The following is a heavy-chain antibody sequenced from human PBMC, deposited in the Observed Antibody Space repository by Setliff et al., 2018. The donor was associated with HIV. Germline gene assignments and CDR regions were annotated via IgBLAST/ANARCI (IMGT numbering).Heavy chain of an antibody. CDR2: IGYSGTPI. J-gene: IGHJ3*02. D-gene: IGHD7-27*01. CDR1: GFTFSRYW. V-gene: IGHV3-11*04. Sequence: GGSLRLSCTAFGFTFSRYWMSWIRQAPGKGLEWVSYIGYSGTPIYYADSVKGRFTISRDNAENSLFLQMNSLRVEDTAVYYCARHWGNAFEIWGQGTMVTVSS. CDR3: ARHWGNAFEI.